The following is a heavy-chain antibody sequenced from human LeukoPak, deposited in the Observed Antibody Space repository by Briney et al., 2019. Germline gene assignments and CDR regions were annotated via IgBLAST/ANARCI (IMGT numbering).Heavy chain of an antibody. CDR3: ASPGIAAAGTDFDY. J-gene: IGHJ4*02. CDR1: GGTFSSYA. V-gene: IGHV1-69*05. D-gene: IGHD6-13*01. Sequence: ASVKVSCKASGGTFSSYAISWVRQAPGQGLEWMGRIIPIFGIANYAQKFQGRVTITTDESTSTAYMELSSLRSEDTAVYYCASPGIAAAGTDFDYWGQGTLVTVSS. CDR2: IIPIFGIA.